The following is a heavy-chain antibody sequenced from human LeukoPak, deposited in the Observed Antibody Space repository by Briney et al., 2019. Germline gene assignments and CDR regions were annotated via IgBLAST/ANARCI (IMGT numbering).Heavy chain of an antibody. J-gene: IGHJ4*02. CDR3: ARGRFHYDSSGYSSFYY. CDR2: ISSSSSTI. Sequence: GGSLRLSCAASGFTFSSYSMNWVRQAPGKGLEWVSYISSSSSTIYYADSVKGRFTISRDNAKNSLYLQMNSLRAEDTAVYYCARGRFHYDSSGYSSFYYWGQGTLVIVSS. V-gene: IGHV3-48*04. CDR1: GFTFSSYS. D-gene: IGHD3-22*01.